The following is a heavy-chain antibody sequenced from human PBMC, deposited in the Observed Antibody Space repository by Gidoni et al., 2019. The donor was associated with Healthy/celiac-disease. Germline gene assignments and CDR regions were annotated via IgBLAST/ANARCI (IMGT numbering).Heavy chain of an antibody. Sequence: QVQLVQSGAEVKKPESSVKVSCKASGGTFSSYALSWVRQAPGQGLEWMGGIIPMFGTANYAQKFQGRVTITADESTSTAYMELSSLRAEDTAVYYCAKAILGYCSSSSCYSGWFDPWGQGTLVTVSS. CDR3: AKAILGYCSSSSCYSGWFDP. J-gene: IGHJ5*02. D-gene: IGHD2-15*01. V-gene: IGHV1-69*01. CDR1: GGTFSSYA. CDR2: IIPMFGTA.